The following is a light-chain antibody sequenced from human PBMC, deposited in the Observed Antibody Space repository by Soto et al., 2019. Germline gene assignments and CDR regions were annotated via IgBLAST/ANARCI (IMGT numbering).Light chain of an antibody. CDR3: QQYKNYYPT. Sequence: DIQMTQSPSTLSASVGDRVTITCRASQSISDWLAWYQQKPGKAPKILIYDASSLESGVPSRFSGSGSGTEFTLTISSLQPDDFAIEYCQQYKNYYPTFGQGTRVEIK. CDR2: DAS. CDR1: QSISDW. V-gene: IGKV1-5*01. J-gene: IGKJ1*01.